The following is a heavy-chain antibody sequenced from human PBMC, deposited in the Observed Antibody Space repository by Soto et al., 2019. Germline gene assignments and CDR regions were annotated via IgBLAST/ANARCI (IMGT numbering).Heavy chain of an antibody. Sequence: QVQLVQSGADVKRPGASVKVSCKASGYTFTGYYMHWVRQAPGQGLEWMGWINPKSGVTNYAQRFQGRVTMTRDTSISTAYMELSSLRSDDTAVYYCARESDYSSSWAYWGQGTLVTVSS. V-gene: IGHV1-2*02. J-gene: IGHJ4*02. CDR1: GYTFTGYY. CDR3: ARESDYSSSWAY. CDR2: INPKSGVT. D-gene: IGHD6-13*01.